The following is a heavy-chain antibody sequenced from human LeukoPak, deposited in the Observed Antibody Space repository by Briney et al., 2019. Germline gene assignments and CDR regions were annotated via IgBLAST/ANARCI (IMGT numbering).Heavy chain of an antibody. CDR1: GYSISSGYY. J-gene: IGHJ6*03. D-gene: IGHD3-22*01. CDR2: IYHSGST. Sequence: SETLSLTCGVSGYSISSGYYWGWIRQPPGKGLEWIGSIYHSGSTYYNPSLKSRVTISVDTSKNQFSLKLSSVTAAGTAVYYCARHISGYYDYYYYYMDVWGKGTTVTVSS. CDR3: ARHISGYYDYYYYYMDV. V-gene: IGHV4-38-2*01.